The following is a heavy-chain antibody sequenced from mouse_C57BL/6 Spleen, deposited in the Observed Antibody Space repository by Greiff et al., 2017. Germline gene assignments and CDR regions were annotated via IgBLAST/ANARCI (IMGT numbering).Heavy chain of an antibody. D-gene: IGHD2-1*01. Sequence: VQLHQSGAELVKPGASVKISCKASGYAFSSYWMNWVKQRPGKGLEWIGQIYPGDGDTNYNGKFKGKATLTADKSSSTAYMQLSSLTSEDSAVYFCARGGNPYYYGDWGRGTTLTFSS. CDR2: IYPGDGDT. V-gene: IGHV1-80*01. J-gene: IGHJ2*01. CDR1: GYAFSSYW. CDR3: ARGGNPYYYGD.